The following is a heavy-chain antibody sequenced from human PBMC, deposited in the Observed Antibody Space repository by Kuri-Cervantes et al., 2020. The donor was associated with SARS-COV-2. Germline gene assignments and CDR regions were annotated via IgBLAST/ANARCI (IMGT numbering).Heavy chain of an antibody. CDR1: GFTSSSYA. V-gene: IGHV3-23*01. D-gene: IGHD5-24*01. CDR3: AKYKGRVDGYKEGWFDP. J-gene: IGHJ5*02. CDR2: ISGSGGST. Sequence: GESLKISCAASGFTSSSYAMSWVRQAPGKGLEWVSAISGSGGSTYYADSVKGRFTISRDNSKNTLYLQMNSLRAEDTAVYYCAKYKGRVDGYKEGWFDPWGQGTLVTVSS.